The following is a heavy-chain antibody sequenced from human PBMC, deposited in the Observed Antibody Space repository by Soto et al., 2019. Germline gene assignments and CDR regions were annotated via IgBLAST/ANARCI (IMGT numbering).Heavy chain of an antibody. V-gene: IGHV3-13*01. J-gene: IGHJ6*02. D-gene: IGHD3-10*01. CDR3: ARDPSAEGFGEVSYGLDV. CDR2: IDIVGDT. CDR1: GFTFGSYD. Sequence: EVQLVESGGGSVQPGGSLRLSCAASGFTFGSYDMHWVRQATGRGLEWVSSIDIVGDTYYQGSVKGRFTITRDNVKNSLYLQMNSLRAEDSAVYYCARDPSAEGFGEVSYGLDVWGHGTTVTVSS.